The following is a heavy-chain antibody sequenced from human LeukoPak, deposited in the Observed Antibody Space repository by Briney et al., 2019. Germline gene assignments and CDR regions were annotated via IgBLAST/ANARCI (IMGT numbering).Heavy chain of an antibody. V-gene: IGHV3-15*01. Sequence: PGGSLRLSCAASGFTFSNAWMSWVRQAPGKGLEWVGRIKSKTDGGTTDYAAPVKGRFTISRDDSKNTLYLQMNSLKTEDTAVYYCTTRLTVTFGGVIVFDYWGQGTPVTVSS. CDR1: GFTFSNAW. CDR3: TTRLTVTFGGVIVFDY. J-gene: IGHJ4*02. D-gene: IGHD3-16*02. CDR2: IKSKTDGGTT.